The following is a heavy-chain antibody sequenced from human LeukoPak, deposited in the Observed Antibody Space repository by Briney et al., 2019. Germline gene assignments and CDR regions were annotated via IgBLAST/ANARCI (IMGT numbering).Heavy chain of an antibody. D-gene: IGHD5-24*01. CDR2: IYANSGGR. V-gene: IGHV1-2*02. CDR1: GYTFTDYY. CDR3: AREMTTIENDY. J-gene: IGHJ4*02. Sequence: GASVKVSCKASGYTFTDYYIHWVRQAPGQELEWMGRIYANSGGRDYAQKFQGRVTMTRDTSIRTAYMELSRLRSDDTAVYYCAREMTTIENDYWGQGTLVSVSS.